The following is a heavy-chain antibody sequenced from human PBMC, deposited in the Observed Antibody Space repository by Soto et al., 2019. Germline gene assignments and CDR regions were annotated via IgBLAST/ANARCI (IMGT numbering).Heavy chain of an antibody. D-gene: IGHD3-22*01. CDR2: ISGSDGST. CDR3: AKEKYYD. CDR1: GFTLANYG. J-gene: IGHJ4*02. Sequence: EVQLLESGGGLVQPGGSLRLSCAASGFTLANYGMNWVRQAPGKGLEWVSGISGSDGSTYYADSVKGRFTISRDNSKNTLYLQMNTLRAGDTAVYYCAKEKYYDWGQGTLVTVSS. V-gene: IGHV3-23*01.